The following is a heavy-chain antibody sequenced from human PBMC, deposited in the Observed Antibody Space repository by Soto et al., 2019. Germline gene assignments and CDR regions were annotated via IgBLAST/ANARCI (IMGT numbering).Heavy chain of an antibody. CDR3: ARAPGVVVTAMAGVYGMDV. Sequence: QVQLQESGPGLVKPSQTLSLTCTVSGGSISSGGYYWSWIRQHPGKGLEWIGYIYYSGSNYYNPSLKSRVTISVDRSKNQFALKLSSVTAADTAVYYCARAPGVVVTAMAGVYGMDVWGQGTTVTVSS. V-gene: IGHV4-31*03. CDR2: IYYSGSN. D-gene: IGHD2-21*02. J-gene: IGHJ6*02. CDR1: GGSISSGGYY.